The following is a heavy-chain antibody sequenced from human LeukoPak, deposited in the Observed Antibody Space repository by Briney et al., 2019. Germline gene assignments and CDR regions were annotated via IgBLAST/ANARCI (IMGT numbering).Heavy chain of an antibody. D-gene: IGHD3-10*01. CDR2: IKGKTDGGTT. J-gene: IGHJ3*02. CDR3: TTDPGAFDI. CDR1: GFSFSSYA. Sequence: PGGTLTLSCEATGFSFSSYAMSWVRQAPGKGLEWVGRIKGKTDGGTTDYAAPVKGRFTISRDDSKNTLYLQMNSLKTEDTAVYYCTTDPGAFDIWGQGTMVTVSS. V-gene: IGHV3-15*01.